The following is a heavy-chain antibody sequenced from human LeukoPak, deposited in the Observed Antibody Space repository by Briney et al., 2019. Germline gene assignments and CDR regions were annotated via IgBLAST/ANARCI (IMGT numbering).Heavy chain of an antibody. Sequence: PGGSLRLSCAASGFTFSSHSMHWVRQAPGKGLEWVANIKQDGSEKYYVDSVKGRFTISRDNAKNSLYLQMNSLRAEDSAVYYCARSHYGSGSYPPSFDYWGQGTLVTVSS. CDR2: IKQDGSEK. CDR1: GFTFSSHS. CDR3: ARSHYGSGSYPPSFDY. J-gene: IGHJ4*02. D-gene: IGHD3-10*01. V-gene: IGHV3-7*01.